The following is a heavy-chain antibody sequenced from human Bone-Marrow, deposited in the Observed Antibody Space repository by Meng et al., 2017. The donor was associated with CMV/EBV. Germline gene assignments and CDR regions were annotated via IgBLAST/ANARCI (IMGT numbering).Heavy chain of an antibody. Sequence: CAASGFTFSRYGMHWVRQAPGKGLEWVAVIWYDGSNKYYADSVKGRFTISRDNSKNTLYLQMNSLRAEDTAVYYCAKLYGDYEYSSDYWGQGTLVTVSS. D-gene: IGHD4-17*01. CDR3: AKLYGDYEYSSDY. J-gene: IGHJ4*02. V-gene: IGHV3-33*06. CDR1: GFTFSRYG. CDR2: IWYDGSNK.